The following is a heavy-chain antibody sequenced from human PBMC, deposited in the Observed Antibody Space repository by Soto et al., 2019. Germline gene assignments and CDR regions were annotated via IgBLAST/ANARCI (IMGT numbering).Heavy chain of an antibody. J-gene: IGHJ4*02. CDR1: GVTFSSYA. CDR2: IIPVFRTS. D-gene: IGHD3-16*01. CDR3: AKDGSWDGGGGES. Sequence: QVQLVQSVAELKKPGSSVKVSCSASGVTFSSYAFTWVRQAPGQGLEWMGNIIPVFRTSNYAQGFQGRLTISADESTNTTYMELSSLRSEDTAVYFCAKDGSWDGGGGESWGQGTLVIVSS. V-gene: IGHV1-69*18.